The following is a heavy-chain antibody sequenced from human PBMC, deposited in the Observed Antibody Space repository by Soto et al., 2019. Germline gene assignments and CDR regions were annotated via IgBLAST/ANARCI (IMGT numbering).Heavy chain of an antibody. D-gene: IGHD6-19*01. CDR3: ARDPITLPGLGFDI. Sequence: RASVKVSCKASGYTFTDYYMHWVRQAPGQGLEWMGWINSDSGGTNYAQMFQGRVTMTRDTSISTAYMELSGLRSDDTAVYYCARDPITLPGLGFDIWGQGTLVTV. J-gene: IGHJ3*02. CDR1: GYTFTDYY. V-gene: IGHV1-2*02. CDR2: INSDSGGT.